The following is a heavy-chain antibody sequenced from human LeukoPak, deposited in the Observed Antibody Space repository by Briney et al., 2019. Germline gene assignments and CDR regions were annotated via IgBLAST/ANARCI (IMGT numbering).Heavy chain of an antibody. D-gene: IGHD3-16*01. Sequence: GGSLRLSCAASGFTFSSFGMHWVRQAPGKGLEWVAFIRNDGSIKYYADSVQGRFTISRDNSKNTLYLQMNSLRPVDTAVYYCAEDWSNSWGSYFDYWGQGTLVTVSS. V-gene: IGHV3-30*02. J-gene: IGHJ4*02. CDR1: GFTFSSFG. CDR3: AEDWSNSWGSYFDY. CDR2: IRNDGSIK.